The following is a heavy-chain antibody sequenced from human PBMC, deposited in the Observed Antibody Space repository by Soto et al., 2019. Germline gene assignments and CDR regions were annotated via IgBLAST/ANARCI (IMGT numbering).Heavy chain of an antibody. Sequence: QVQLVQSGAEEKKPGASVKVSCKASGYTFTGYAMHWERQAPGQRLEWMGWINAGNGNTKYSQKFQGRVTITRDTSASPAYMELSSLRSEDTAVYYCARAVAVPADFDYWGQGTLVTVSP. CDR1: GYTFTGYA. CDR2: INAGNGNT. D-gene: IGHD2-2*01. CDR3: ARAVAVPADFDY. V-gene: IGHV1-3*05. J-gene: IGHJ4*02.